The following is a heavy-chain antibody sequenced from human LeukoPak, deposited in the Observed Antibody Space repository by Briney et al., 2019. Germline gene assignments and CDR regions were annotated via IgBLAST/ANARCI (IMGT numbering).Heavy chain of an antibody. CDR2: ISAYNGNT. J-gene: IGHJ4*02. D-gene: IGHD3-10*01. CDR1: GYTFTSYG. CDR3: ARERKYYGSGSYYLFY. Sequence: ASVKVSCKASGYTFTSYGISWVRQAPGQGLEWMGWISAYNGNTNYAQKLQGRVPMTTDTSTSTAYMELRSVRSDDTAVYYCARERKYYGSGSYYLFYWGQGTLVTVSS. V-gene: IGHV1-18*01.